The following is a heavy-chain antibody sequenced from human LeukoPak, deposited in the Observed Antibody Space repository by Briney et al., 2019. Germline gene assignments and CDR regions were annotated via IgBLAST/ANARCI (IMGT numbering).Heavy chain of an antibody. CDR1: GFTFSSYA. CDR2: ISYDGSNK. CDR3: ARISSGWYFNYYYGMDV. J-gene: IGHJ6*02. Sequence: GGSLRLSCAASGFTFSSYAMHWVRQAPGKGLEWVAVISYDGSNKYCADSVKGRFTISRDNSKNTLYLQMNSLRAEDTAVYYCARISSGWYFNYYYGMDVWGQGTTVTVSS. V-gene: IGHV3-30*04. D-gene: IGHD6-19*01.